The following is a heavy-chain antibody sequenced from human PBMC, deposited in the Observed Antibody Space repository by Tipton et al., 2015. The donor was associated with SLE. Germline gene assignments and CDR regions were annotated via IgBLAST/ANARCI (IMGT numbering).Heavy chain of an antibody. CDR1: GYTFTNYG. Sequence: QLVQSGGEVKKPGASVKVSCKASGYTFTNYGISWVRQAPGQGPEWMGWINTYNGNTKYAQKLQGRVTMTTDTSTSTAYMELRSLRSDDTAVYYCARVKYDFWSGLNYWGQGTLVAVSS. J-gene: IGHJ4*02. D-gene: IGHD3-3*01. V-gene: IGHV1-18*01. CDR2: INTYNGNT. CDR3: ARVKYDFWSGLNY.